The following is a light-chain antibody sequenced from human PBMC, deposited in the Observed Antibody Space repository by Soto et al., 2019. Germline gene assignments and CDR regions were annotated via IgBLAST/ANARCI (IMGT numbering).Light chain of an antibody. CDR2: EVS. V-gene: IGLV2-23*02. CDR3: CSYAGSSIP. CDR1: SSDVGSYNL. Sequence: QSVLTQPASVSGSPGQSITISCTGTSSDVGSYNLVSWYQQHPGKAPKLMIYEVSKRPSGVSNRFSGSKSGNTASLTISGLQAEDEADYYCCSYAGSSIPFGTGTKVXVL. J-gene: IGLJ1*01.